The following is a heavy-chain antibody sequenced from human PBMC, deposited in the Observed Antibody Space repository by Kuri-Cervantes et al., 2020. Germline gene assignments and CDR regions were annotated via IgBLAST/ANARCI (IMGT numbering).Heavy chain of an antibody. D-gene: IGHD6-19*01. CDR1: GYTFTGYY. Sequence: ASVKVSCKASGYTFTGYYMHWVRQAPGQGLEWMGWISAYNGNTNYAQKLQGRVTMTTDTSTSTAYMELRSLRSDDTAVYYCAREFIAVAGTLPPDYWGQGTTVTVSS. J-gene: IGHJ4*03. CDR3: AREFIAVAGTLPPDY. V-gene: IGHV1-18*04. CDR2: ISAYNGNT.